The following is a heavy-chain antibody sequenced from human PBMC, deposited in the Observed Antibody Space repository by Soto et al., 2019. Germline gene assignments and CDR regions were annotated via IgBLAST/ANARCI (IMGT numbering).Heavy chain of an antibody. CDR3: ARGMYYSDGSNYSPFDY. CDR1: GGSMSSGIYY. CDR2: TSYSGTT. D-gene: IGHD3-22*01. J-gene: IGHJ4*02. Sequence: PSETLSLTCTVSGGSMSSGIYYWSWIRQPPGKNMESIGFTSYSGTTYYNTSLWSRVSMSVDTSKKQFTLRLSYVTAADTAVYYCARGMYYSDGSNYSPFDYWGQGTLVTVS. V-gene: IGHV4-30-4*01.